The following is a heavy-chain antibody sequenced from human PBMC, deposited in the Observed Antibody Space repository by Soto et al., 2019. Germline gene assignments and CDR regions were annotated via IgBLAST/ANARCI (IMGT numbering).Heavy chain of an antibody. D-gene: IGHD1-20*01. CDR1: GYSFTQYA. Sequence: SSVKVSCKASGYSFTQYAIHWVRQAPGRSLEWLGWIHPANGNTKYSQKFQGRVTFTRETSATTAYMELSSLRSEDAGLYYCARDKITPGGHFSKFGMDVWGQGTTVTVSS. J-gene: IGHJ6*02. CDR2: IHPANGNT. CDR3: ARDKITPGGHFSKFGMDV. V-gene: IGHV1-3*01.